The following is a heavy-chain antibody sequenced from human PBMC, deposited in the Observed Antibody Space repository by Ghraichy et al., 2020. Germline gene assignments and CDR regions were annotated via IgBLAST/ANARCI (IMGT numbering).Heavy chain of an antibody. CDR2: IYYSGST. Sequence: SETLSLTCTVSGGSISSRGSYWGWIRQPPGKGLEWIGYIYYSGSTNYNPSLKSRVTISVDTSKNQFSLKLSSVTAADTAVYYCARETSTIPPAPKVFGMDVWGQGTTVTVSS. V-gene: IGHV4-61*08. D-gene: IGHD5/OR15-5a*01. CDR1: GGSISSRGSY. CDR3: ARETSTIPPAPKVFGMDV. J-gene: IGHJ6*02.